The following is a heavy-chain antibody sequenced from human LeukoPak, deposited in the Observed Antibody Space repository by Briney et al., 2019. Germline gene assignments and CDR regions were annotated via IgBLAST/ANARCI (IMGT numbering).Heavy chain of an antibody. Sequence: GASVKVSCKASGYTFASYDINWVRQDTGQGLEWMGWMNPNSGNTGYAQKFQGRVTMTRNTSISTAYMELSSLRSEDTAVYYCARGNYYDSSGDAFDIWGQGTMVTVSS. J-gene: IGHJ3*02. CDR3: ARGNYYDSSGDAFDI. CDR1: GYTFASYD. D-gene: IGHD3-22*01. CDR2: MNPNSGNT. V-gene: IGHV1-8*01.